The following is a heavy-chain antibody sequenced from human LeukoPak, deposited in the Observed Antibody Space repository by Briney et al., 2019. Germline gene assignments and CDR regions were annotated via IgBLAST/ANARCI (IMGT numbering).Heavy chain of an antibody. J-gene: IGHJ6*02. CDR2: INPNSGGT. V-gene: IGHV1-2*02. Sequence: ASVKVSCKAAGYTFTGYYMHWERQAPGQGLEWMGWINPNSGGTNYAQKFQGRVTMTRDTSISTAYMELSRLRSDDTAVYYCSGTSGGFGLLDVWGQGTTVTVSS. D-gene: IGHD2-2*01. CDR3: SGTSGGFGLLDV. CDR1: GYTFTGYY.